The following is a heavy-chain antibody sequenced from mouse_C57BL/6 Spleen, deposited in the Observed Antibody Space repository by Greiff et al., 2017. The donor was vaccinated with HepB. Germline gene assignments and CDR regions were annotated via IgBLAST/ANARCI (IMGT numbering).Heavy chain of an antibody. CDR3: ARLEGRWLPVDY. V-gene: IGHV1-54*01. J-gene: IGHJ2*01. Sequence: QVHVKQSGAELVRPGTSVKVSCKASGYAFTNYLIEWVKQRPGQGLEWIGVINPGSGGTNYNEKFKGKATLTADKSSSTAYMQLSSLTSEDSAVYFCARLEGRWLPVDYWGQGTTLTVSS. CDR1: GYAFTNYL. CDR2: INPGSGGT. D-gene: IGHD2-3*01.